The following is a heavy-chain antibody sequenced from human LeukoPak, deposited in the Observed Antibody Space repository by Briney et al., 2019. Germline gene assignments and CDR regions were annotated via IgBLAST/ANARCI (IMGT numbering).Heavy chain of an antibody. V-gene: IGHV4-59*01. CDR1: GGSISTYY. D-gene: IGHD3-10*01. CDR2: VYYSGST. CDR3: ARRMRGVTIETPTFDY. Sequence: SETLSLTCTVSGGSISTYYWTWIRQPPGKGLEWIGYVYYSGSTNYNPSLKSRVTISVDTSKNQFSLKLTSVTAADTAVYYCARRMRGVTIETPTFDYWGQGTLVTVSS. J-gene: IGHJ4*02.